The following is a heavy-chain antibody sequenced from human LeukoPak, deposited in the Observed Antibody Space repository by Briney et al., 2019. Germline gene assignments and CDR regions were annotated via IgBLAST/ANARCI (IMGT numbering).Heavy chain of an antibody. J-gene: IGHJ6*03. CDR2: INTDGSST. CDR3: ARGDYYYYMDV. Sequence: GGSLRLSCAASVFSFSSYWMHWVRQAPGKGLVWVSRINTDGSSTSYADSVKGRFTISRDNAKDTLYLQMNSLRADDTAVYYCARGDYYYYMDVWGKGTSVTVSS. V-gene: IGHV3-74*01. CDR1: VFSFSSYW.